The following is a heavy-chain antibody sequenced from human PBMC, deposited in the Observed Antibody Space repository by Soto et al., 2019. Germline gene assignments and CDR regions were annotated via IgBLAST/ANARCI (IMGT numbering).Heavy chain of an antibody. CDR2: TYYRSKWYN. CDR3: ARDPLGYCSSTSCYTNYYYYGMDV. V-gene: IGHV6-1*01. CDR1: GDSVSSNSAA. D-gene: IGHD2-2*02. Sequence: QTLSLTCAISGDSVSSNSAAWNWIRQSPSRGLEWLGRTYYRSKWYNDYAVSVKSRITINPDTSKNQFSLQLNSVTPEDTAVYYCARDPLGYCSSTSCYTNYYYYGMDVCGQGTTVTVS. J-gene: IGHJ6*02.